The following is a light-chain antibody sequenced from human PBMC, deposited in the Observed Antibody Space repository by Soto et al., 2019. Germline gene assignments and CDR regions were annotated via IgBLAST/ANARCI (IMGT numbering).Light chain of an antibody. J-gene: IGLJ7*01. Sequence: SYELTQSPSVSVAPGQTARITCVENNIGSKTVHWYQQKPGQAPVLVVYDDRDRPSGIPERFSGSNSGNTATLTISRVEAGDEADYYCQLWDGTSDHGVFGGGTQLTVL. CDR1: NIGSKT. V-gene: IGLV3-21*02. CDR2: DDR. CDR3: QLWDGTSDHGV.